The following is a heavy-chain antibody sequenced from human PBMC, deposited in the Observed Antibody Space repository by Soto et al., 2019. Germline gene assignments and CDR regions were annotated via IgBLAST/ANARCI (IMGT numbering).Heavy chain of an antibody. V-gene: IGHV1-69*04. CDR1: GGTFSSYT. D-gene: IGHD2-2*01. Sequence: SVKVSCKASGGTFSSYTISWVRQAPGQGLEWMGRIIPILGIANYAQKFQGRVTITADKSTSTAYMELSSLRSEDTAVYYCARERDDCSSTSCYGMGAFDIWGQGTMVTVSS. CDR3: ARERDDCSSTSCYGMGAFDI. J-gene: IGHJ3*02. CDR2: IIPILGIA.